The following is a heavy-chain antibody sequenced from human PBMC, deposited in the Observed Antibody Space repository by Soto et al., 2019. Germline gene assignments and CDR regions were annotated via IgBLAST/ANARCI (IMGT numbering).Heavy chain of an antibody. V-gene: IGHV1-69*06. CDR2: IIPIFGTA. Sequence: GASVKVSCKASGGTFSSYATSWVRQAPGQGLEWMGGIIPIFGTANYAQKFQGRVTITADKSTSTAYMELSSLRSEDTAVYYCARVNDFTYYYYGMDVWGQGTTVTVSS. J-gene: IGHJ6*02. CDR3: ARVNDFTYYYYGMDV. D-gene: IGHD3-3*01. CDR1: GGTFSSYA.